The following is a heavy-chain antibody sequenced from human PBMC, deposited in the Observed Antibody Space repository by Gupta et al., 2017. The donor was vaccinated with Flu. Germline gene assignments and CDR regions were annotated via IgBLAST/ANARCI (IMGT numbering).Heavy chain of an antibody. CDR3: ARPATVTNPLPGTSHRWEYYYGMDV. CDR2: IWYDGSNK. J-gene: IGHJ6*02. CDR1: GFTFSSYG. D-gene: IGHD4-11*01. V-gene: IGHV3-33*01. Sequence: QVQLVESGGGVVQPGRSLRLSCAASGFTFSSYGLHWVRQAPGQGLAWRAVIWYDGSNKYYADSVKGRFTISRDNSKNTLYLQMNSLRAEDTAVYYCARPATVTNPLPGTSHRWEYYYGMDVWGQGTTVTVSS.